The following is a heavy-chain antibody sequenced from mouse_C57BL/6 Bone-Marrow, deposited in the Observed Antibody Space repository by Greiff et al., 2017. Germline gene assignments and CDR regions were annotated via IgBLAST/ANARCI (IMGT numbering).Heavy chain of an antibody. CDR1: GFTFSSYA. CDR3: ARDRKFITTVVEDAMDY. J-gene: IGHJ4*01. V-gene: IGHV5-4*01. Sequence: DVKLQESGGGLVKPGGSLKLSCAASGFTFSSYAMSWVRQTPEKRLEWVATISDGGSYTYYPDNVKGRFTISRDNAKNNLYLQMSHLKSEDTAMYYCARDRKFITTVVEDAMDYWGQGTSVTVSS. CDR2: ISDGGSYT. D-gene: IGHD1-1*01.